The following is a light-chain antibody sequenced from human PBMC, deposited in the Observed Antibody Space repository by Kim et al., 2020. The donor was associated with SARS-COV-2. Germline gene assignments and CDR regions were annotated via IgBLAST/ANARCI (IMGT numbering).Light chain of an antibody. V-gene: IGKV3-20*01. CDR3: QQYETSPWT. Sequence: LSPGESATLSCRTSQSVGNDYLAWYQQKPGQAPRLLIYATSRRATGIPDRFSGSGSGTDFTLTISRLEPEDFAVFYCQQYETSPWTFGQGTKLEI. CDR2: ATS. CDR1: QSVGNDY. J-gene: IGKJ1*01.